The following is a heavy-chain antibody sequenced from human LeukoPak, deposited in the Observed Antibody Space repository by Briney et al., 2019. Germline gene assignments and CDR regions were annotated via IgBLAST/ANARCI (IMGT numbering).Heavy chain of an antibody. Sequence: GESLKISCKGSGYSINNYWIGWVRQMPGKGLEWMGIIYPADSDIRYSPSFQGQVTISADKSISTAYLQWSSLKASDTAMYYCARQEYCSGGSCYTWIDPWGQGTLVTVSS. CDR1: GYSINNYW. J-gene: IGHJ5*02. V-gene: IGHV5-51*01. D-gene: IGHD2-15*01. CDR3: ARQEYCSGGSCYTWIDP. CDR2: IYPADSDI.